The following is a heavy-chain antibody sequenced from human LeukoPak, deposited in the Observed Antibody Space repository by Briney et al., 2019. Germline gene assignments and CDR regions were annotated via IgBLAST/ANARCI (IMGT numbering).Heavy chain of an antibody. CDR2: ISKDAKTM. V-gene: IGHV3-48*03. CDR1: GFTFSSYE. D-gene: IGHD3-10*01. Sequence: GGSLRLSCAASGFTFSSYEMNWVRQAPGKGLEWVSYISKDAKTMYYTDSVKGRFTISRDNAKNSLYLQMNTLRAEDTAVYYCATLNGSGSRRRFDPWGQGTLVTVSS. J-gene: IGHJ5*02. CDR3: ATLNGSGSRRRFDP.